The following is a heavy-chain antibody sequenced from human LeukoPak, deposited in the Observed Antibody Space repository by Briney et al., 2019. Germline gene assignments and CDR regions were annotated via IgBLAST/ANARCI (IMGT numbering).Heavy chain of an antibody. CDR3: TRVGYIDEGIDY. CDR2: IKQDGSKK. V-gene: IGHV3-7*04. D-gene: IGHD5-24*01. Sequence: GGSLRLSCVASGFPFSSYWMTWVRQAPGKGLEWVANIKQDGSKKSYVDSVKGRFTISRDNAKNSLYLQMNSLGAEDTAIYYCTRVGYIDEGIDYWGQGTLVTVSS. J-gene: IGHJ4*02. CDR1: GFPFSSYW.